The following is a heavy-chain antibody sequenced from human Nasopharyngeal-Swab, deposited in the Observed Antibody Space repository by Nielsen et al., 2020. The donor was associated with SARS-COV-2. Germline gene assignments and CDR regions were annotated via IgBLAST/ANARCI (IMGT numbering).Heavy chain of an antibody. CDR2: ISYDGSNK. V-gene: IGHV3-30-3*01. CDR1: GFTFSSYA. D-gene: IGHD3-16*01. CDR3: ARSFTYYYYMDV. J-gene: IGHJ6*03. Sequence: LKISCAASGFTFSSYAMHWVRQAPGKGLEWVAVISYDGSNKYYADSVKGRFTISRDNSKNTLYLQMNSLRAEDTAVYYCARSFTYYYYMDVWGKGTTVTVSS.